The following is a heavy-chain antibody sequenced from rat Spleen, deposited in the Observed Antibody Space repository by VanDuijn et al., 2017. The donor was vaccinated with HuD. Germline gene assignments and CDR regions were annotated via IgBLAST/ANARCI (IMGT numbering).Heavy chain of an antibody. CDR3: ARHFSPADYYSSFPVLY. V-gene: IGHV5-31*01. J-gene: IGHJ3*01. D-gene: IGHD1-2*01. Sequence: EVQLVESGGGLVQPGRSLKLSCEASGFTFKNYWMTWIRQAPGKGLEWIASISNTGGTTNYPDSVKVRFTVSRDNAESTLYLQMNSLRSEDTATYYCARHFSPADYYSSFPVLYWGQGTLVTVSS. CDR1: GFTFKNYW. CDR2: ISNTGGTT.